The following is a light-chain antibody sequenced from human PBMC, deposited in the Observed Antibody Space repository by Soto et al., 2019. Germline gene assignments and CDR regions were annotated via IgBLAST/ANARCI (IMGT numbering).Light chain of an antibody. CDR3: CSYAGSYTSGV. Sequence: QPVLTQPRSVSGSPGQSVTISCTGTSSNIGGYNYVSWYQQHPGKAHKLLIYDVSKRPSGVPDRFSGSKSGNTASLTISGLQAEDEADYYCCSYAGSYTSGVFGTGTKLTVL. CDR1: SSNIGGYNY. V-gene: IGLV2-11*01. J-gene: IGLJ1*01. CDR2: DVS.